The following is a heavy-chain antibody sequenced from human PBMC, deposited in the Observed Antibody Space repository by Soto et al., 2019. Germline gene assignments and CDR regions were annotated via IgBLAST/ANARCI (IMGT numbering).Heavy chain of an antibody. D-gene: IGHD3-3*01. Sequence: SVKVSCKASGYTFTSYDINWLRQATGQGLEWMGWMNPNSGNTGYAQKFQGRVTMTRNTSISTAYMELSSLRSEDTAVYYCARDRRFLEWLLYGGGDYWGQGTLVTVSS. V-gene: IGHV1-8*01. J-gene: IGHJ4*02. CDR3: ARDRRFLEWLLYGGGDY. CDR2: MNPNSGNT. CDR1: GYTFTSYD.